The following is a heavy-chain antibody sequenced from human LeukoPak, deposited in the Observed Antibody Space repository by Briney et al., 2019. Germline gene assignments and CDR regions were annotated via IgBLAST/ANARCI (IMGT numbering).Heavy chain of an antibody. D-gene: IGHD3-10*01. CDR2: ISGRGGST. V-gene: IGHV3-23*01. CDR3: AKDSTQTVLLWFGEFPYGMDV. CDR1: GFTFSSYA. J-gene: IGHJ6*02. Sequence: GGSLRLSCAASGFTFSSYAMSWVRQAPGKGLDWVSAISGRGGSTYYADSVKGRFTISRDNSKNTLYLEMNSLRDEDRAVYYCAKDSTQTVLLWFGEFPYGMDVWGQGTTVTVSS.